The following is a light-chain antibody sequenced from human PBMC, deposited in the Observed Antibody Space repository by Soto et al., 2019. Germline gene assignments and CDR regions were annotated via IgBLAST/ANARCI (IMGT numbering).Light chain of an antibody. Sequence: ENVLTQSQDTLSLSTGERATLSCRAGQSVVNNYLAWYQQKPGQAPRLLMYRASTRATGIADRFSGSGSGTDFTLTISRLEPEDFAVYYCQHYDSTVITFGQGTRLEMK. V-gene: IGKV3-20*01. CDR3: QHYDSTVIT. CDR1: QSVVNNY. CDR2: RAS. J-gene: IGKJ5*01.